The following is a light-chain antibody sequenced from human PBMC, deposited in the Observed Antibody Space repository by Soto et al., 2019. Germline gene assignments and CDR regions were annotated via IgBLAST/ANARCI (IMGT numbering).Light chain of an antibody. J-gene: IGKJ3*01. CDR2: GAS. CDR3: QQRSNI. CDR1: QSVSSSY. Sequence: EIALTQSPGTLSLSPGERATLSCRASQSVSSSYLAWYQQKPGQAPRLLIYGASNRATGIPARFSGSGSGTDFTLTISSLEPEDFAVYYCQQRSNIFGPGTKVDIK. V-gene: IGKV3D-20*02.